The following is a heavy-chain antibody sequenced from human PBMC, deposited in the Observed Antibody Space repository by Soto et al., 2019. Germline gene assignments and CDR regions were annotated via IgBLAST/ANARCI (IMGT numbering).Heavy chain of an antibody. CDR2: IYRSGST. CDR3: ARWKYSYADLPGDWFDS. J-gene: IGHJ5*01. Sequence: QVQLQESGPGLVRPSETLSLTCTVSGASLTSGSYYWSWVRQPPGKGLEWIAYIYRSGSTNYNPSHKSRATISVDTSKTQFSLRLTSVTPADTANYYCARWKYSYADLPGDWFDSWGQGTLVTVTS. D-gene: IGHD3-16*01. V-gene: IGHV4-61*01. CDR1: GASLTSGSYY.